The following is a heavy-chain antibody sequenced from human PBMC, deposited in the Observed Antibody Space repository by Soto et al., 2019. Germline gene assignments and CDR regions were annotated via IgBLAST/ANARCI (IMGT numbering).Heavy chain of an antibody. V-gene: IGHV1-69*13. CDR3: ARGQGYYYYYGMDV. J-gene: IGHJ6*02. CDR2: IIPIFGTA. CDR1: GGTISSYA. Sequence: SVKVSCKASGGTISSYAISWVRQAPGQGLEWMGGIIPIFGTANYAQKFQGRVTITADESTSTAYMELSSLRSEDTAVYYCARGQGYYYYYGMDVWGQGTTVTVSS.